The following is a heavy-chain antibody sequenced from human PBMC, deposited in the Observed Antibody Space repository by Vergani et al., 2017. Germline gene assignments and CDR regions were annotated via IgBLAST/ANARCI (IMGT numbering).Heavy chain of an antibody. CDR1: GGSISSGDHC. CDR2: IFYSGTT. J-gene: IGHJ5*02. CDR3: ARDSRYCSSTSCYVGRDWFDP. D-gene: IGHD2-2*01. V-gene: IGHV4-31*11. Sequence: QVQLQESGPGVVKPSQTLSLTCAVSGGSISSGDHCWTWIRQRPGKGLEWIGYIFYSGTTYDNPSLRSRLTISVDTSQNQFSLKLRSVTAADTAVYYCARDSRYCSSTSCYVGRDWFDPWGQGTLVTVSS.